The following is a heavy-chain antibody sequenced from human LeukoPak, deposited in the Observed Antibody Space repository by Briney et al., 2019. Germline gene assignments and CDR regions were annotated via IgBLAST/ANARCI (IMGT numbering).Heavy chain of an antibody. CDR3: ARQDSGYGSFDY. CDR2: IYYSGST. CDR1: GGSISSYY. Sequence: PSETLSLTCTVSGGSISSYYWSWIRQPPGKGLEWIGYIYYSGSTNYNPSLKSRVTISVDTSKNQLSLKLSSVTAADTAVYYCARQDSGYGSFDYWGQGTLVTVSS. D-gene: IGHD5-12*01. V-gene: IGHV4-59*08. J-gene: IGHJ4*02.